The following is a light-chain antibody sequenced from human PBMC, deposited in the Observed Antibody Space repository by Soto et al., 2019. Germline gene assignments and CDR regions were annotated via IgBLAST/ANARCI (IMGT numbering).Light chain of an antibody. V-gene: IGKV3-20*01. Sequence: EIVLTQSPGTLSLSPGERATLSCRASQSVSSSFLAWYQQKPGQAPRLLIYGASSRATGIPDRFSGSGSGPDFTLTISRLEPEDVAVYYCQQDGSSPLTFGGGTKVEIK. CDR3: QQDGSSPLT. CDR1: QSVSSSF. J-gene: IGKJ4*01. CDR2: GAS.